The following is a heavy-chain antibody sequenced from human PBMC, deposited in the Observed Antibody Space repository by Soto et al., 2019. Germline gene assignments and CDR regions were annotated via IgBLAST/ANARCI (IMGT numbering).Heavy chain of an antibody. D-gene: IGHD6-19*01. CDR1: GDSVSSNSAA. J-gene: IGHJ5*02. CDR2: TYYRSKWYN. Sequence: SQTLSLTCAISGDSVSSNSAAWNWIRQSPSRGLEWLGRTYYRSKWYNDYAVSVKSRITINPDTSKNQFSLQLNSVTPEDTAVYYCARDSIGYSSGWYSYNWFDPWGQGTLVTVSS. V-gene: IGHV6-1*01. CDR3: ARDSIGYSSGWYSYNWFDP.